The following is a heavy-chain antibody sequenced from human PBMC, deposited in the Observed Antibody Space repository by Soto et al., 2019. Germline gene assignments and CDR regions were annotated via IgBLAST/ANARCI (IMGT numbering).Heavy chain of an antibody. CDR2: LKDRSQNYAT. D-gene: IGHD1-26*01. J-gene: IGHJ5*01. Sequence: PGGSPRLSCAASGFSVSGWYMAWVRQAPGKGLEWVARLKDRSQNYATEYAASVKGRFTVSRHPSQNSIFLQMNSLKIEDTAVYYCAREGDARWLDSWGQGTLVTVS. V-gene: IGHV3-72*01. CDR1: GFSVSGWY. CDR3: AREGDARWLDS.